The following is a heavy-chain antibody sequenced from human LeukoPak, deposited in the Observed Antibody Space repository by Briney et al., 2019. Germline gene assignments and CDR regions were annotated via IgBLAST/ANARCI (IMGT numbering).Heavy chain of an antibody. V-gene: IGHV4-30-4*01. J-gene: IGHJ5*02. D-gene: IGHD4-11*01. CDR1: GGSISSGDYY. Sequence: PSQTLSLTCTVSGGSISSGDYYWSWIRQPPGKGLEWIGYIYYSGSTYYNPSLKSRVTISVDTSKNQFSLKLSSVTAADTAVYYCARCFTVTPFRFDPWGQGTLVTVSS. CDR3: ARCFTVTPFRFDP. CDR2: IYYSGST.